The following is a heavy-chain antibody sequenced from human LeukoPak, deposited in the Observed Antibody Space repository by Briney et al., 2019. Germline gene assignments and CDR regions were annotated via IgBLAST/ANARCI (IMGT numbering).Heavy chain of an antibody. V-gene: IGHV1-24*01. CDR3: ATAPEYSSSSYFDY. D-gene: IGHD6-6*01. J-gene: IGHJ4*02. CDR2: FDPEDGET. Sequence: ASVKVSCKVSGYTLTELSMHWVRQAPGKGLEWMGGFDPEDGETIYAQKFQGRVTMTEDTSTDTAYMELSSRRSEDTAVYYCATAPEYSSSSYFDYWGQGTLVTVSS. CDR1: GYTLTELS.